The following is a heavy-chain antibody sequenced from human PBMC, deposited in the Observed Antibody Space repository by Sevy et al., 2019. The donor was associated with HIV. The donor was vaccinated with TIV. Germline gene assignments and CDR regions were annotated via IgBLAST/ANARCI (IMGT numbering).Heavy chain of an antibody. CDR3: XXXXXXXXAGHFDY. J-gene: IGHJ4*02. CDR1: GFTVSSNY. D-gene: IGHD6-19*01. CDR2: IYSGGST. Sequence: GESLKISCAASGFTVSSNYMSWVRQAPGKGLEWVSVIYSGGSTYYADSVKGRFTISRDNSKNTLYLQMNSLRAEDTXXXXXXXXXXXXXAGHFDYWGQGTLVTVSS. V-gene: IGHV3-53*01.